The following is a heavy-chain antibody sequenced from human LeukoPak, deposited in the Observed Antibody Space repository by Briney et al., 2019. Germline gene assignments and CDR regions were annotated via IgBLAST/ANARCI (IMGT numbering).Heavy chain of an antibody. CDR3: ARGRGYIYGYDY. J-gene: IGHJ4*02. CDR1: EFMFSNYD. Sequence: GGSLRLSCAASEFMFSNYDMHWVRQAPGKGLEYVSHISTNGGSTYYAISVKGRFTISRDNSKNTLYLQMGSLRAEDMAVYYCARGRGYIYGYDYWGQGTLVTVSS. CDR2: ISTNGGST. V-gene: IGHV3-64*01. D-gene: IGHD5-18*01.